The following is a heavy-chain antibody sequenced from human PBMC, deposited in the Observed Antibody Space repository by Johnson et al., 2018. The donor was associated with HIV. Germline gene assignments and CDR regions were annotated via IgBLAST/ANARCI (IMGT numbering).Heavy chain of an antibody. Sequence: QVQLVESGGGVVRPGGSLRLSCAASGFTFSDHYMSWIRQAPGKGLEWVSYISSSGSTIYYADSVQGRFTISRDNAKNSLHLQMNSLRAEDTAFDYCARDRRNRQWQRLDAFDIWGQGTMVIVSS. V-gene: IGHV3-11*01. CDR2: ISSSGSTI. CDR3: ARDRRNRQWQRLDAFDI. D-gene: IGHD6-19*01. CDR1: GFTFSDHY. J-gene: IGHJ3*02.